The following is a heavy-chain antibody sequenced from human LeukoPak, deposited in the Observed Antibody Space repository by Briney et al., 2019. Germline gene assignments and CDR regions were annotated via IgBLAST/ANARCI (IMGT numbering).Heavy chain of an antibody. J-gene: IGHJ4*02. D-gene: IGHD6-13*01. CDR2: IYSGGST. CDR3: AKDRGFSNSWYLFDY. V-gene: IGHV3-53*01. CDR1: GFTVSSNY. Sequence: GGSLRLSCAASGFTVSSNYMSWVRQAPGKGLEWVSVIYSGGSTYYADSVKGRFTISRDNSKNTLYLQMNSLRAEDTAVYYCAKDRGFSNSWYLFDYWGQGTLVTVSS.